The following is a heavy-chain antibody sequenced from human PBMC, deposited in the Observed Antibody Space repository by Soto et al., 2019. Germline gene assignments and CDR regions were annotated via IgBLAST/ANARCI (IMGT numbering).Heavy chain of an antibody. J-gene: IGHJ5*02. CDR2: IYYSGST. CDR1: GGSISSGGYY. Sequence: SETLSLTCTVSGGSISSGGYYWSWIRQHPGKGLEWIGYIYYSGSTYYNPSLRSRVTISVDTSKNQFSLKLSSVTAADTAVYYCARSGYQNWFDPWGQGTLVTVSS. D-gene: IGHD3-22*01. V-gene: IGHV4-31*03. CDR3: ARSGYQNWFDP.